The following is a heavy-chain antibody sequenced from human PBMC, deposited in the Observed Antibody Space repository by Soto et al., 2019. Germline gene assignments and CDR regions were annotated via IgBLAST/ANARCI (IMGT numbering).Heavy chain of an antibody. CDR1: GCTFSSYW. V-gene: IGHV3-7*01. J-gene: IGHJ1*01. D-gene: IGHD6-19*01. Sequence: GGSLRLSCAASGCTFSSYWMSWVRQAPGKGLEWVANIKQDGSEKYYVDSVKGRFTISRDNAKNSLYLQMNSLTSEDTAVYYCARDRSADRFVQYFQHWGPGTLVTVSS. CDR3: ARDRSADRFVQYFQH. CDR2: IKQDGSEK.